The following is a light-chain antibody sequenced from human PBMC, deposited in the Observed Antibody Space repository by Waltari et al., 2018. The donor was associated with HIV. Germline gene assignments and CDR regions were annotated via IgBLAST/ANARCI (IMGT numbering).Light chain of an antibody. J-gene: IGLJ1*01. CDR1: SSNIGANI. CDR3: ATWDNGLNGRHV. CDR2: ATN. Sequence: QSVLTQPPSASGTPGQRVTISCSGGSSNIGANIVNWYQLLPGRAPKPLIYATNQRPSGVPDRFSGSKSGTSASLPISWLQSEDEGDDYCATWDNGLNGRHVFGTGTQGTV. V-gene: IGLV1-44*01.